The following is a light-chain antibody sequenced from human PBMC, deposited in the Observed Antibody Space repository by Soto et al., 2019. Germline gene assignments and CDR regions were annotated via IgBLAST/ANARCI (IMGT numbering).Light chain of an antibody. Sequence: EIVLTQSPGTLSLSPGERATLSCRASQSVRSSYLAWYQQKPGQAPRLLIYGASSRATGIPDRFSGSGSGTDFTLTISRLEPEDFAVYYCQQYGTSPRTFGQGTKVDNK. CDR3: QQYGTSPRT. J-gene: IGKJ1*01. CDR2: GAS. V-gene: IGKV3-20*01. CDR1: QSVRSSY.